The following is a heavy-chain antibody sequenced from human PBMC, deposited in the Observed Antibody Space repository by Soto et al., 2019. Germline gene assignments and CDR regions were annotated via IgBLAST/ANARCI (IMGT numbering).Heavy chain of an antibody. CDR2: ISSSSDTI. CDR3: ARDPRYCSGGNCYSSYYYYYLDV. V-gene: IGHV3-48*01. D-gene: IGHD2-15*01. Sequence: EVQLVESGGGLVQPGGSLRLSCAASGFIFSSYSMNWVRQAPGKGLEWVSYISSSSDTIYYADSVKGRFTISRDNVKNSLYLQMNSLRAEDTAVYYCARDPRYCSGGNCYSSYYYYYLDVWGIGTTVTVSS. J-gene: IGHJ6*03. CDR1: GFIFSSYS.